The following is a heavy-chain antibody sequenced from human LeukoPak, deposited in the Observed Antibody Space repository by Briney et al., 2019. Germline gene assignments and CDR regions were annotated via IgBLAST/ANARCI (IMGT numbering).Heavy chain of an antibody. V-gene: IGHV3-7*01. CDR1: GFTFSSYW. CDR2: IKQDGSEK. CDR3: ARLLATTVVTAEWDY. Sequence: PGGSLRLSCAASGFTFSSYWMSWVRQAPGKGLEWVANIKQDGSEKYYVDSVKSRFTISRDNAKNSLYLQMNSLRAEDTAVYYCARLLATTVVTAEWDYWGQGTLVTVSS. D-gene: IGHD4-23*01. J-gene: IGHJ4*02.